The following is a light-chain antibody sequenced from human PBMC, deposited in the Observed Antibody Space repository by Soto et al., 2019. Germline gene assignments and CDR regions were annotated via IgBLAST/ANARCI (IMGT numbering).Light chain of an antibody. Sequence: DIQMTQSPSSLSASVGDRVTITCRASQGIRYALGWYQQKPGKAPKLLIYDASSLESGVPSRFSGSGSGTEFTLTISSLQPDDFATYYCQQYNSYWTFGQGTKVDNK. CDR2: DAS. CDR3: QQYNSYWT. J-gene: IGKJ1*01. V-gene: IGKV1-17*01. CDR1: QGIRYA.